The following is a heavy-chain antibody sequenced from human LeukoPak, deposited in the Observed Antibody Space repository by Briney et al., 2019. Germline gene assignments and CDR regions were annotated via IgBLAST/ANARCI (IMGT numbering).Heavy chain of an antibody. CDR3: VRWGPGAAVDY. Sequence: GGSLRLSRAASGFTFKNHGMYWVRQPPGKGLEWVAVIWFDGSNKYYAEAVQGRFTISRDNSRNILSLQMDSVRVEDTAVYYCVRWGPGAAVDYWGQGTQVTVSS. J-gene: IGHJ4*02. V-gene: IGHV3-33*01. CDR1: GFTFKNHG. D-gene: IGHD6-13*01. CDR2: IWFDGSNK.